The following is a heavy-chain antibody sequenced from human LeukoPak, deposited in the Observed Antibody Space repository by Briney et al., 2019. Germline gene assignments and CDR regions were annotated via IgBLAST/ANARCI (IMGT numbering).Heavy chain of an antibody. CDR2: INSDGRSA. J-gene: IGHJ4*02. CDR1: GFTFSSYW. D-gene: IGHD4-23*01. CDR3: ARDLRTPSDTNIAIDY. V-gene: IGHV3-74*01. Sequence: PGGSLRLSCAASGFTFSSYWMHWVRQGPGKGLVWVSRINSDGRSASYADSVKGRFTISRDNAKNTLYLQMNSLRAEDTAAYYCARDLRTPSDTNIAIDYWGQGTLVTVSS.